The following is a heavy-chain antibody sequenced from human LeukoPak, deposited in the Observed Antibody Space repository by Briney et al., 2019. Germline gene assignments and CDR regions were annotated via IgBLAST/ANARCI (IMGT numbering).Heavy chain of an antibody. CDR3: AKNDY. Sequence: GGSLRLSRAASGFTFDDYAMHWVRQAPGKGLEWVSGISWNSGSIGYADSVKGRFTISRDNAKNSLYLQMNSLRAEHTALYYCAKNDYWGQGTLVTVSS. CDR2: ISWNSGSI. CDR1: GFTFDDYA. V-gene: IGHV3-9*01. J-gene: IGHJ4*02.